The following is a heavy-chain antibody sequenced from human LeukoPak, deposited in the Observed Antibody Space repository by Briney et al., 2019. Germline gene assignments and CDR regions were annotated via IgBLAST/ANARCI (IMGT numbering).Heavy chain of an antibody. CDR2: INWNGGST. CDR3: ARVTSSGWSSYFDY. J-gene: IGHJ4*02. Sequence: RPGGSLRLSCAASGFTFDDYGMSWARQAPGKGLEWVSGINWNGGSTGYADSVKGRFTISRDNAKNSLYLQMNSLRAEDTALYYCARVTSSGWSSYFDYWGQGTLVTVSS. D-gene: IGHD6-19*01. CDR1: GFTFDDYG. V-gene: IGHV3-20*04.